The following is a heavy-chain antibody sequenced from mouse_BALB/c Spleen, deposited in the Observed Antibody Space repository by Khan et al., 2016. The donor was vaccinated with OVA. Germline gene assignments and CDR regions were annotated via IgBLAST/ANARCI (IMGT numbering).Heavy chain of an antibody. CDR3: ARDNYRRGFDY. D-gene: IGHD3-3*01. V-gene: IGHV5-12-1*01. CDR1: GFVFSNYD. Sequence: EVELVESGGGLVKPGGSLKLSCTASGFVFSNYDMSWVRQTPEKRLEWVAFIGIGGDNTYYPDTVRGRFTISRDNAKNTLYLQMSSLKSDDTAIYYCARDNYRRGFDYWGQGTTLTVSS. CDR2: IGIGGDNT. J-gene: IGHJ2*01.